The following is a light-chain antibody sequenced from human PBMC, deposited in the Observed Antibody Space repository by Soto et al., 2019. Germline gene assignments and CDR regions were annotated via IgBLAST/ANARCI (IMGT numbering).Light chain of an antibody. V-gene: IGLV2-8*01. CDR3: SSYAGSKNSV. J-gene: IGLJ3*02. Sequence: QSVLTQPPSASGSPGQSVTISCTGTSSDVGGYNYVSWYQQHPDKAPKLMIYEVSKRPSGVPDRFSGSKSGNTASLTVSGLQAEDEADYYCSSYAGSKNSVFGGGTQLTVL. CDR1: SSDVGGYNY. CDR2: EVS.